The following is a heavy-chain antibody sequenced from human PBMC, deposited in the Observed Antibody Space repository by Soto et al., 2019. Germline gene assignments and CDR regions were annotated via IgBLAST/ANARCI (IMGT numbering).Heavy chain of an antibody. CDR2: ISAYNGNT. CDR3: SRTHSAILTGYGPADY. D-gene: IGHD3-9*01. CDR1: GYTFTSYG. Sequence: ASVKFSCKASGYTFTSYGISWVRQAPGQGIEWMGWISAYNGNTNYAQKLQGRVTMTTDTSTSTAYMELRSLRSDDTAVYYCSRTHSAILTGYGPADYWGQGTLVTV. J-gene: IGHJ4*02. V-gene: IGHV1-18*01.